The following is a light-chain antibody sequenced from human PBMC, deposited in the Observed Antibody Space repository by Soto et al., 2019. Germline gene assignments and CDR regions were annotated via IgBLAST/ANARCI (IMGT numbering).Light chain of an antibody. V-gene: IGKV3-20*01. CDR1: PSVSSNY. CDR2: GAS. J-gene: IGKJ4*01. Sequence: EIVLTQSPGTLYLSPGDRATLSCRASPSVSSNYLAWYQQKHGQAPRLLIYGASSRATGIPDRFSGSGSGTDFTRTIRRLEPEDFAVYYCQQYYTSPPLTCGGGTKVEIK. CDR3: QQYYTSPPLT.